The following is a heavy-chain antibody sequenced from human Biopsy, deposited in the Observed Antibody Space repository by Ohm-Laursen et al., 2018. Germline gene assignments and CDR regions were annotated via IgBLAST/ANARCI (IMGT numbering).Heavy chain of an antibody. D-gene: IGHD2-8*01. Sequence: SLRLSCSASGFTFSQYWMTWVRQSPGKGLEWVANINKDGSVSNYLDSVKGRFAVSRDNAKNSAYLQMNSLITEDTAIYYCARDSGGGDSINGWYDALDLWGRGTTVTVSS. CDR2: INKDGSVS. V-gene: IGHV3-7*01. CDR3: ARDSGGGDSINGWYDALDL. CDR1: GFTFSQYW. J-gene: IGHJ3*01.